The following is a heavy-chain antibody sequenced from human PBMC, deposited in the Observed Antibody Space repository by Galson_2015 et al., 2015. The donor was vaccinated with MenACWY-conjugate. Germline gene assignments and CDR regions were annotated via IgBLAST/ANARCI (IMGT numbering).Heavy chain of an antibody. V-gene: IGHV3-23*01. J-gene: IGHJ6*02. Sequence: SLRLSCAASGFTFSSYAMSWVRQAPGKGLEWVSAISGSGGSTYYADSVKGRFTTSRDNSKNTLYLQMNSLRAEDTAVYYCAKDKYERVGMDVWGQGTTVTVSS. D-gene: IGHD2-2*01. CDR1: GFTFSSYA. CDR2: ISGSGGST. CDR3: AKDKYERVGMDV.